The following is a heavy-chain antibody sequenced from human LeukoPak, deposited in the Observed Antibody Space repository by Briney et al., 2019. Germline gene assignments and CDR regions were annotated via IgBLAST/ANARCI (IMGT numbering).Heavy chain of an antibody. CDR3: ARDLYGYYFDN. CDR2: IDTNVGRP. Sequence: ASVKLSCKSSGYSFITYCIHWVRQAPAQGLEWMGIIDTNVGRPTYAQNFQGRVTMTRDTSTRTVYMELSSLRSEDTAVYFCARDLYGYYFDNGGLGTLVTVSS. D-gene: IGHD3-10*01. V-gene: IGHV1-46*01. CDR1: GYSFITYC. J-gene: IGHJ4*02.